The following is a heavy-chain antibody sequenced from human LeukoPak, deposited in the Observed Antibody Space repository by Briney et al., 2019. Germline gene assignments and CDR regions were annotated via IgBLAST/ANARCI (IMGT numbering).Heavy chain of an antibody. J-gene: IGHJ3*02. Sequence: ASVKVSCKASGGTFSSYAISWVRQAPGQGLEWMGGIIPIFGTANYAQKFRGRVTITADKSTRTAYMELSSLRSEDTAVYYCARVLLHGTGYHDAFDIWGQGTMVTVSS. CDR2: IIPIFGTA. CDR1: GGTFSSYA. CDR3: ARVLLHGTGYHDAFDI. D-gene: IGHD1-14*01. V-gene: IGHV1-69*06.